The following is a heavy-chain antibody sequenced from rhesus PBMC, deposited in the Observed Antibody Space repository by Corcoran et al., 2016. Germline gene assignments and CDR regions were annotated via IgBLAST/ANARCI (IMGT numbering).Heavy chain of an antibody. J-gene: IGHJ4*01. Sequence: EVQLVESGGGLVQPGGSLRLSCAASGFTFSSSAMHWVRQASGKGLDWVGRIRSKSNNYESGYAASVKVRFTISRDDSKNTAYLQMNSLKTEDTAVYYCTGNPFDYWGQGVLVTVSS. CDR3: TGNPFDY. V-gene: IGHV3-118*01. CDR1: GFTFSSSA. CDR2: IRSKSNNYES. D-gene: IGHD4-17*01.